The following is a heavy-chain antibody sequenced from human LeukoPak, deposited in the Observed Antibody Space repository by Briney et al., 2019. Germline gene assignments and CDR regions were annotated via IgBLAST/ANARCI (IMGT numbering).Heavy chain of an antibody. CDR2: INPNSGGT. D-gene: IGHD3-22*01. V-gene: IGHV1-2*06. CDR1: GYTFTSYD. J-gene: IGHJ4*02. Sequence: ASVKVSCQASGYTFTSYDINWVRQATGQGLEWMGRINPNSGGTNYAQKFQGRVTMTRDTSISTVYMELSRLRSDDTAVYYCARVGYYESSGYYEYWGQGTLVTVSS. CDR3: ARVGYYESSGYYEY.